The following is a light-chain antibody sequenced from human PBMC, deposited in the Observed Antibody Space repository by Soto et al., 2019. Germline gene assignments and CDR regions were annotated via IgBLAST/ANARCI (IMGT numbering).Light chain of an antibody. J-gene: IGKJ1*01. CDR2: DAS. CDR1: QSVSSY. Sequence: IVLTQSPATLPLSLGERATLSGRASQSVSSYLAWYQQKPGQAPRLLIYDASNRATGIPARFSGSGSGTDFTLTISSLEPEDFAVYYCQQRSNWPKTFGQGTKVDIK. CDR3: QQRSNWPKT. V-gene: IGKV3-11*01.